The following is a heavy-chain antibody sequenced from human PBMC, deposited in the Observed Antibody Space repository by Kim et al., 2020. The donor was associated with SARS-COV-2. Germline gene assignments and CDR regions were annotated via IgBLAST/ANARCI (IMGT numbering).Heavy chain of an antibody. Sequence: ADSVKGRFTISRDNSKNTLYLQMNSLRAEDTAVYYCAKGFGSGTYGMDVWGQGTTVTVSS. J-gene: IGHJ6*02. CDR3: AKGFGSGTYGMDV. V-gene: IGHV3-23*01. D-gene: IGHD3-10*01.